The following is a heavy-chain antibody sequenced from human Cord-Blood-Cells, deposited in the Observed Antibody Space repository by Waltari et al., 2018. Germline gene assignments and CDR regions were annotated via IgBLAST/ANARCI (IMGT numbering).Heavy chain of an antibody. CDR2: INHSGST. Sequence: QVQLQQWGAGLLKPSETLSLTSAVYGGSFSGYSWSWIRQPPGKGLEWIGEINHSGSTNYNPSLKSRVTISVDTSKNQFSLKLSSVTAADTAVYYCARHLSGSYWFDPWGQGTLVTVSS. CDR1: GGSFSGYS. CDR3: ARHLSGSYWFDP. J-gene: IGHJ5*02. V-gene: IGHV4-34*01. D-gene: IGHD1-26*01.